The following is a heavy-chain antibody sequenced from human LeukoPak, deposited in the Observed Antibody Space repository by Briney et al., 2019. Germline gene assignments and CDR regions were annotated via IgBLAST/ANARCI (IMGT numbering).Heavy chain of an antibody. Sequence: PGGSLRLSCAASGFSFISYTVHWVRQPPGKGLEWVAVISYDGSITNYADPVKGRFTISRDDSKNTLYLQMNSLSAEDTAVYYCARDAAGGGNDHWGQGTLVTVSS. D-gene: IGHD5-12*01. CDR2: ISYDGSIT. V-gene: IGHV3-30-3*01. CDR1: GFSFISYT. J-gene: IGHJ4*02. CDR3: ARDAAGGGNDH.